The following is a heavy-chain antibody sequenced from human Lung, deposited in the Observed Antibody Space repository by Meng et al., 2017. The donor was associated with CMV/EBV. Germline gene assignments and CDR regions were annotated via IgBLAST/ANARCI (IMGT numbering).Heavy chain of an antibody. Sequence: SXTLSLXCTVSGGSISSYYWSWIRQPPGKGLEWIGYIYYSGSTNYNPSLKSRVTISVDTSKNQFSLKLSSVTAADTAVYYCARDLGYCSSTSCYYYYGMDVWXQGTXVTVYS. D-gene: IGHD2-2*01. V-gene: IGHV4-59*01. J-gene: IGHJ6*02. CDR3: ARDLGYCSSTSCYYYYGMDV. CDR2: IYYSGST. CDR1: GGSISSYY.